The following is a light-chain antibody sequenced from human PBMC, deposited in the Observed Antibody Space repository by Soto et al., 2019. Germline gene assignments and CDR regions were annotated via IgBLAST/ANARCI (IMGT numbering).Light chain of an antibody. CDR2: EVT. J-gene: IGLJ1*01. V-gene: IGLV2-8*01. CDR3: SSYAGSNKRV. CDR1: SSDVGGYNY. Sequence: QSVLTPPPSASGSPGQSVTISCTGTSSDVGGYNYVSWYQQHPGKSPKLMIYEVTKRPSGVPDRFSGSKSGNTASLTVSGLQAEDEAVYYCSSYAGSNKRVFGTGTKVTVL.